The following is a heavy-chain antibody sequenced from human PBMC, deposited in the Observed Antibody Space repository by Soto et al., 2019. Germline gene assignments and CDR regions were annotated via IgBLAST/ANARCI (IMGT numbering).Heavy chain of an antibody. CDR2: IDPSDSYT. J-gene: IGHJ6*02. V-gene: IGHV5-10-1*01. D-gene: IGHD2-15*01. CDR1: GYSFTSYW. Sequence: GESLKISCKGSGYSFTSYWISWVRQMPGKGLEWMGRIDPSDSYTNYSPSFQGHVTISADKSISTAYLQWGSLKASDTAMYYCARRSGGGVLLSAPYYYYGMDVWGQGTTVTGSS. CDR3: ARRSGGGVLLSAPYYYYGMDV.